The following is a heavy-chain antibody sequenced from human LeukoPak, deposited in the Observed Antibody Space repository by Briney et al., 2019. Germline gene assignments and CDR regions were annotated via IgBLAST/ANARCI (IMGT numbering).Heavy chain of an antibody. J-gene: IGHJ6*02. CDR3: ASAEVTDYYYGMDV. CDR2: IYSGGST. V-gene: IGHV3-66*01. D-gene: IGHD5-18*01. CDR1: GFTVSSNY. Sequence: GGSLRLSCAASGFTVSSNYMSWVRQAQGKGLEWVSVIYSGGSTYYADSVKGRFTISRDNSKNTLYLQMNSLRAEDTAVYYCASAEVTDYYYGMDVWGQGTTVTVSS.